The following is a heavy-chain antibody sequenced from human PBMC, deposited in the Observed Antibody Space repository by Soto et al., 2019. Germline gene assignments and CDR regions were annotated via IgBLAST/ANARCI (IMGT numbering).Heavy chain of an antibody. Sequence: QVQLQESGPGLVKPSETLSLTCTVSSDSISSYYWSWIRQPLGKRLEWIGYISYSGSTDYNPSLKSRVTISGDTSKNRFSLKVSSVTAADTAVYYCARGTSWQLPFDYWGQGTLVTVSS. CDR3: ARGTSWQLPFDY. V-gene: IGHV4-59*01. CDR1: SDSISSYY. D-gene: IGHD6-13*01. CDR2: ISYSGST. J-gene: IGHJ4*02.